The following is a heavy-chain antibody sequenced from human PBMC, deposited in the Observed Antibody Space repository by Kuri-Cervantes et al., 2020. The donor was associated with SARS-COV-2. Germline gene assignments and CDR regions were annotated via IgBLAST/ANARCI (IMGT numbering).Heavy chain of an antibody. CDR1: GFTFDDYA. Sequence: GGSLRLSCAASGFTFDDYAMHWVRQAPGKGLAWVSGISWNSGSIGYADSVKGRFTISRDNAKNSLYLQMSSLRAEDTALYYCAKDIREQLVGGVGWFDPWGQGTLVTVSS. CDR2: ISWNSGSI. D-gene: IGHD6-6*01. J-gene: IGHJ5*02. V-gene: IGHV3-9*01. CDR3: AKDIREQLVGGVGWFDP.